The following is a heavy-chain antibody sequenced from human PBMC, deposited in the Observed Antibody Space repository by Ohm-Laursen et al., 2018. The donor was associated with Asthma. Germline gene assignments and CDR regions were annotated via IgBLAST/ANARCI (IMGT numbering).Heavy chain of an antibody. Sequence: SLRLSCAASGFTFSHYNMNWVRQAPGKGLEWVSSITDTSRYIKYADSVNGRFTISRDNAKNSLYLQMNSLRAEDTAVYYCARDGPELPTELDYWGPGTLVTVSS. CDR3: ARDGPELPTELDY. D-gene: IGHD1-14*01. CDR1: GFTFSHYN. V-gene: IGHV3-21*01. CDR2: ITDTSRYI. J-gene: IGHJ4*02.